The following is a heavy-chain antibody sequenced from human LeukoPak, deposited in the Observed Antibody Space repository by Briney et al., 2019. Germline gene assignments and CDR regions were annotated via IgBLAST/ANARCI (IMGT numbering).Heavy chain of an antibody. D-gene: IGHD6-19*01. V-gene: IGHV3-33*01. CDR1: GFTFSSYA. J-gene: IGHJ6*02. CDR3: AREAAGTYYYYGMDV. Sequence: GRSLRLSCAASGFTFSSYAMHWVRQAPGKGLEWVAVVWYDGSKTYSADSVKGRITISRDDSKNSLYLQMNSLRAEDTAVYYCAREAAGTYYYYGMDVWGQGTTVTVSS. CDR2: VWYDGSKT.